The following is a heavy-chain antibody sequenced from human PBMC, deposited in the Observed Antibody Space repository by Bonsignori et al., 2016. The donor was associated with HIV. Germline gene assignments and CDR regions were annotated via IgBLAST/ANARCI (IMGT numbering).Heavy chain of an antibody. Sequence: WIRQPPGKGLEWISYTSSGGRTVYYADSVKGRFTISRDNAKNSLYLQMNSLRVEDTAVYYCARVDSGESIYYYYYMDVWGKGTTVTVSS. V-gene: IGHV3-48*03. CDR3: ARVDSGESIYYYYYMDV. J-gene: IGHJ6*03. CDR2: TSSGGRTV. D-gene: IGHD7-27*01.